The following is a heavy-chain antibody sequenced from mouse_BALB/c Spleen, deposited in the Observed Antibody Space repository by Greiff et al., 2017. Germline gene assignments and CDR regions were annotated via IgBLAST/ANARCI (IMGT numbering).Heavy chain of an antibody. CDR1: GFTFSSFG. CDR3: ARGPTILYYFDY. V-gene: IGHV5-17*02. J-gene: IGHJ2*01. D-gene: IGHD1-1*02. Sequence: EVQVVESGGGLVQPGGSRKLSCAASGFTFSSFGMHWVRQAPEKGLEWVAYISSGSSTIYYADTVKGRFTISRDNPKNTLFLQMTSLRSEDTAMYYYARGPTILYYFDYWGQGTTLTVSS. CDR2: ISSGSSTI.